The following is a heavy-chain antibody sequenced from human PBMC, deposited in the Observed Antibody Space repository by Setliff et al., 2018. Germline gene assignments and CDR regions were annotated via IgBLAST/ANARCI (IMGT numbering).Heavy chain of an antibody. Sequence: VASVKVSCKASGYTLTKYYMHWVRQAPGQGLEWMGIINPSGGLTRYAQKFQGRVTMTRDTSTSTVYMELSSLRSEDTAVYYCARDERREGGPFGYWGQGTLVTVSS. V-gene: IGHV1-46*01. D-gene: IGHD1-1*01. J-gene: IGHJ4*02. CDR1: GYTLTKYY. CDR3: ARDERREGGPFGY. CDR2: INPSGGLT.